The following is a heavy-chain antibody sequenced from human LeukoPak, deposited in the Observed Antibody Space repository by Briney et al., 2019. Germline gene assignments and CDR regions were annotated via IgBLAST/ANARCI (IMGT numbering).Heavy chain of an antibody. CDR3: ARASDYYDSSGYYTFFDY. V-gene: IGHV3-13*01. D-gene: IGHD3-22*01. J-gene: IGHJ4*02. CDR1: GFTFSSYD. CDR2: IGTAGDT. Sequence: PGGSLRLSCAAPGFTFSSYDMHWVRQATGKGLEWVSAIGTAGDTYYPGSVKGRFTISRENAKNSLYLQMNSLRAGDTAVYYCARASDYYDSSGYYTFFDYWGQGTLVTVSS.